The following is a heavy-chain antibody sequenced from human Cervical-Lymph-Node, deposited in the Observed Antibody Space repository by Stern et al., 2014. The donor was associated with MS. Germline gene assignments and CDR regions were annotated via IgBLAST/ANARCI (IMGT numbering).Heavy chain of an antibody. CDR1: GFSLSTSGMR. CDR2: IDWDDDK. D-gene: IGHD3-22*01. Sequence: QVTLKESGPALVKPTQTLTLTCTFSGFSLSTSGMRVSWIRQPPGKALEWLARIDWDDDKFYSTSLKTRLTSSKDTSKNQVVLTMTNMDPVDTATYYCVLHPYYYDSSGYWFLGWFDPWGQGTLVTVSS. J-gene: IGHJ5*02. V-gene: IGHV2-70*04. CDR3: VLHPYYYDSSGYWFLGWFDP.